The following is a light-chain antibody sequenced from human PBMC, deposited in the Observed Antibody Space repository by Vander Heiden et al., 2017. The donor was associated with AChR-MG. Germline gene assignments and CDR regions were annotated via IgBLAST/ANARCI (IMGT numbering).Light chain of an antibody. CDR2: NNF. V-gene: IGLV1-40*01. CDR1: SSNLGAGYA. J-gene: IGLJ2*01. Sequence: QSVLTHPPPVSGAPGQRVTISCHGRSSNLGAGYALHWFQQLPKTAPKLVIANNFDRPSGVPYRFSGSKSGTSASLTITGLQAEDESDYYCQSYDSSLNVVFGGGTKVTVL. CDR3: QSYDSSLNVV.